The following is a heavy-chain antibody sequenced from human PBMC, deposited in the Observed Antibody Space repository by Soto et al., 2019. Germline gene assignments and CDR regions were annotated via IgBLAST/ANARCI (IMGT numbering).Heavy chain of an antibody. CDR2: INAGNGNT. V-gene: IGHV1-3*05. J-gene: IGHJ4*02. Sequence: QVQLVQSGAEEKKPGASVKVSCKASGYTFTNYAMHWVRQAPGQRLEWMGWINAGNGNTKYSQKFQXXVTITSDTSASTAYMELSSLRSEDTAVYYCARVSGYYFLDYWGQGTLVTVSS. CDR1: GYTFTNYA. CDR3: ARVSGYYFLDY. D-gene: IGHD5-12*01.